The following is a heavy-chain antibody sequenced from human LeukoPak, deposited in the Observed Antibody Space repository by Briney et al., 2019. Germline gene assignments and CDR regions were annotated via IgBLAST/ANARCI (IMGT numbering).Heavy chain of an antibody. CDR2: ISAYNGNT. D-gene: IGHD5-18*01. V-gene: IGHV1-18*01. CDR1: GYTFTSYG. Sequence: GASVKVSCKASGYTFTSYGISWVRQAPGQGLEWMGWISAYNGNTNYVQKLQGRVTMTTDTSTSTAYMELRSLRSDDTAVYYCARAKDSYGYSGFDYWGQGTLVTVSS. J-gene: IGHJ4*02. CDR3: ARAKDSYGYSGFDY.